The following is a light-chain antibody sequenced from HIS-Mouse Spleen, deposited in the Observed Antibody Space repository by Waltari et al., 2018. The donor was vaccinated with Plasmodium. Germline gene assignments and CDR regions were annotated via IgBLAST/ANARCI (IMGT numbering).Light chain of an antibody. CDR1: QSVSSN. CDR3: QQYNNWSFT. V-gene: IGKV3-15*01. J-gene: IGKJ3*01. CDR2: GAS. Sequence: EIVMTQSPATLSVSPEEISTLACRASQSVSSNFAWYQQKPGQAPRLIYGASTRATGIPARFSGSGSGTEFTLTISSLQSEDFAVYYCQQYNNWSFTFGPGTKVDIK.